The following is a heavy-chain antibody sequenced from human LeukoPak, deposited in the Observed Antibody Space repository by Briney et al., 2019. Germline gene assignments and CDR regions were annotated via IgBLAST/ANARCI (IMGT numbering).Heavy chain of an antibody. CDR2: IYYSGST. V-gene: IGHV4-39*01. Sequence: SETLSLTCTVSGGSISSSTYYWGWIRPPPEQGLEWTVSIYYSGSTYYSPSLKSRVTISVDTSKNQFSLRLTSVTAADTAVYYCVRQYGAGSYYYYYYMDVWGKGTTVTVSS. CDR1: GGSISSSTYY. J-gene: IGHJ6*03. CDR3: VRQYGAGSYYYYYYMDV. D-gene: IGHD3-10*01.